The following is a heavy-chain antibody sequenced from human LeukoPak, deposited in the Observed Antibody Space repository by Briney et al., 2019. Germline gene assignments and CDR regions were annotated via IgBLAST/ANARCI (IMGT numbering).Heavy chain of an antibody. Sequence: GGSLILSCAASGFTFSSYGMSWVRQAPGKGLEWVSGISGSGGSTNYADSVKGRFTISRDNPKKTLYVQMNSLRAEDTAVYYCAKDPYYDSSGYYYPFDYWGQGTLVTVSS. J-gene: IGHJ4*02. D-gene: IGHD3-22*01. V-gene: IGHV3-23*01. CDR3: AKDPYYDSSGYYYPFDY. CDR1: GFTFSSYG. CDR2: ISGSGGST.